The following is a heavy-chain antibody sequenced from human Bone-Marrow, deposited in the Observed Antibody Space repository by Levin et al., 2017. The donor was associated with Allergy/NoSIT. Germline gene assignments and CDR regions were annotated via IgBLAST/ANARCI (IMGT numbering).Heavy chain of an antibody. CDR1: GFTFSSYA. CDR3: AKSLGLAVAGYH. D-gene: IGHD6-19*01. J-gene: IGHJ5*02. CDR2: ISGSGGST. V-gene: IGHV3-23*01. Sequence: GESLKISCAASGFTFSSYAMSWVRQAPGKGLEWVSAISGSGGSTYYADSVKGRFTISRDNSKNTLYLQMNSLRAEDTAVYYCAKSLGLAVAGYHWGQGTLVTVSS.